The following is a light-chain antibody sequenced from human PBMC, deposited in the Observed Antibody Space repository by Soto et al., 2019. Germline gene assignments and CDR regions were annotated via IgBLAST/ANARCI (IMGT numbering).Light chain of an antibody. Sequence: IVMTQSPATLSVSPGERATLSCRASQSVGRSLAWYQQRPGQAPRLLIYGASARATGIPDRFSGSGSGTEFTLTISSLQSEDFAVYYCQQYNNWPPWTFGQGTKVDIK. CDR3: QQYNNWPPWT. V-gene: IGKV3-15*01. CDR2: GAS. CDR1: QSVGRS. J-gene: IGKJ1*01.